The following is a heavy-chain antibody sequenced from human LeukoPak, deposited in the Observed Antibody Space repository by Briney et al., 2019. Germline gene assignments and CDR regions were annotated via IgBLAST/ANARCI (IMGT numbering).Heavy chain of an antibody. J-gene: IGHJ4*02. CDR3: AKLPDSSGWYWNY. D-gene: IGHD6-19*01. CDR2: ISYDGSNK. CDR1: GFTFSSYG. Sequence: GGSLRLSCAASGFTFSSYGMHWVRQAPGKGLEWVAVISYDGSNKYYADSVKGRFTISRDNSKNTLYLQMNSLRAEDTAVYYCAKLPDSSGWYWNYWGQGTLVTVSS. V-gene: IGHV3-30*18.